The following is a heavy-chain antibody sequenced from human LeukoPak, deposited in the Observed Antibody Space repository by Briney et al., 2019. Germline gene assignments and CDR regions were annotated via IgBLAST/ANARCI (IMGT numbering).Heavy chain of an antibody. CDR1: GFTFSSYA. J-gene: IGHJ4*02. Sequence: GGSLRLSCAASGFTFSSYAMSWVRQAPGKGLEWVSAISGSGGSTYYADSVKGRFTISRDNSKNTLYLQMNSLRAEDTAVYYCAKDREEWSDGGVFIGYWGQGTLVTVSS. CDR3: AKDREEWSDGGVFIGY. D-gene: IGHD2-8*01. V-gene: IGHV3-23*01. CDR2: ISGSGGST.